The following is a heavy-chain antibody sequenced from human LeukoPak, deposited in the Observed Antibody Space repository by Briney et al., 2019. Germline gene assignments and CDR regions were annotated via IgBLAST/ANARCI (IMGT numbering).Heavy chain of an antibody. V-gene: IGHV4-59*01. Sequence: SETLSLTCAVYGGSFSGYYWSWIRQPPGKGLEWIGYIYYSGSTNYNPSLKSRVTISVDTSKNQFSLKLSSVTAADTAVYYCARAGRSGYDSMPDYWGQGTLVTVSS. CDR1: GGSFSGYY. D-gene: IGHD3-22*01. CDR3: ARAGRSGYDSMPDY. J-gene: IGHJ4*02. CDR2: IYYSGST.